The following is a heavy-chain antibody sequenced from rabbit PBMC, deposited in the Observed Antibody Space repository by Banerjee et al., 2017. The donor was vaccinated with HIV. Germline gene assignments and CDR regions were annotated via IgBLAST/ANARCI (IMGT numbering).Heavy chain of an antibody. CDR3: ARDEAGSSSYTGFDFNL. V-gene: IGHV1S47*01. CDR2: LYPIYGAT. Sequence: QEQLVESGGGLVTLGGSLKLSCKASGIDFSSYGISWVRQAPGKGLEWIAFLYPIYGATDYASWVNGRFTVSLDNAQNTVFLQMTSLTAADTATYFCARDEAGSSSYTGFDFNLWGQGTLVTVS. J-gene: IGHJ4*01. D-gene: IGHD8-1*01. CDR1: GIDFSSYG.